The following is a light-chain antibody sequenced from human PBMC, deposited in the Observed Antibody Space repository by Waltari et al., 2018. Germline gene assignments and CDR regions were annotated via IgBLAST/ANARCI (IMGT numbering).Light chain of an antibody. CDR3: QQYYSFPWT. CDR2: AAS. CDR1: QGISIY. V-gene: IGKV1D-8*02. J-gene: IGKJ1*01. Sequence: AIWMTQSPSLLSASTGDRVTISCRMSQGISIYLAWYQQKQGKAPELLIYAASTLQSGVPSRFSGSGSGTDFTLTISCLQSEDFATYYCQQYYSFPWTFGQGTKVEIK.